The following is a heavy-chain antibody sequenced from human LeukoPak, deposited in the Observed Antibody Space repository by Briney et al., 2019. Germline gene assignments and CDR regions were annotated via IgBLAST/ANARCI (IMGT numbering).Heavy chain of an antibody. J-gene: IGHJ3*02. CDR3: ARGGEMATRTKAFDI. Sequence: PGGSLRLSCAASGFTFSDYYMSWIRQAPGKGLEWVSYISSSGSTIYYADSVKGRFTISRDNAKNSLHLQMNSLRAEDTAVYYCARGGEMATRTKAFDIWGQGTMATVSS. CDR1: GFTFSDYY. CDR2: ISSSGSTI. V-gene: IGHV3-11*01. D-gene: IGHD5-24*01.